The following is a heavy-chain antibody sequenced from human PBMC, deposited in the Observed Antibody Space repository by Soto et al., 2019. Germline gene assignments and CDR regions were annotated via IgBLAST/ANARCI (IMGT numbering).Heavy chain of an antibody. CDR1: GGSFSGYY. CDR2: INHSGST. J-gene: IGHJ6*03. Sequence: SETLSLTCAVYGGSFSGYYWSWIRQPPGKGLEWIGEINHSGSTNYNPSLKSRVTISVDTSKNQFSLKLSSVTAADTAVYYCARGRSSSYYYYYMDVWGKGTTVTVSS. CDR3: ARGRSSSYYYYYMDV. V-gene: IGHV4-34*01. D-gene: IGHD6-6*01.